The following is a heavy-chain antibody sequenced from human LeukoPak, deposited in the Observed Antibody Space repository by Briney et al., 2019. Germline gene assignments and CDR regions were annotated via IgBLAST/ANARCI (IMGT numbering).Heavy chain of an antibody. CDR2: ISGSGGST. CDR1: GFTFSSYA. V-gene: IGHV3-23*01. Sequence: GGSLRLSCAASGFTFSSYAMSWVRQAPGKGLEWVSAISGSGGSTYYADSVKGRFTISRDNSKNTLYLQMNSLRAEDTAVYYCAKDLYYYDSSGYHRFDYWGQGTLVTVSS. J-gene: IGHJ4*02. CDR3: AKDLYYYDSSGYHRFDY. D-gene: IGHD3-22*01.